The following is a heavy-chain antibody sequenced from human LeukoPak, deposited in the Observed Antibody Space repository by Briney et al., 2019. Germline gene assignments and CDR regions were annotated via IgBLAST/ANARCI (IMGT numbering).Heavy chain of an antibody. D-gene: IGHD2-15*01. CDR1: GFTVSSNF. Sequence: GGSLSLSCAASGFTVSSNFMSWVRKAPGKGLEWVSLIYSGGSTYYADSVKGRFTISRDISKNTLFLQLNSLRAEDTGVYYCARGGVVVAAIDAFDIWGQGTLVTVSS. V-gene: IGHV3-66*01. CDR3: ARGGVVVAAIDAFDI. J-gene: IGHJ3*02. CDR2: IYSGGST.